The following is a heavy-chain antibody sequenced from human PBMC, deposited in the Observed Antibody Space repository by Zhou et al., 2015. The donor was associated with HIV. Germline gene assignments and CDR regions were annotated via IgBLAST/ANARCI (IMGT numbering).Heavy chain of an antibody. CDR1: GSTFKYG. Sequence: LVQSGTEVRKPGSSVNVSCKASGSTFKYGLNWVRQAPGQGLEWLGGVIPIYNTPTYAQKFRGRVAISADMSTSTIYMELTSLRSDDTAVYFCARDPLATRSSDPYFFDHWGQGTLVSVSS. D-gene: IGHD3-16*01. CDR2: VIPIYNTP. J-gene: IGHJ4*02. CDR3: ARDPLATRSSDPYFFDH. V-gene: IGHV1-69*06.